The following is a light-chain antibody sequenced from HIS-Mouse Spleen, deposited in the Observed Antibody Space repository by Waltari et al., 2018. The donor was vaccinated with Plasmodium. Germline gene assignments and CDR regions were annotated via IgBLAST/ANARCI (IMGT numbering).Light chain of an antibody. J-gene: IGLJ3*02. V-gene: IGLV5-37*01. CDR1: SDINVCSYN. CDR2: YYSGSDK. CDR3: MIWPSNASGV. Sequence: QPVLTQPPSSSASPGESARLTCTLPSDINVCSYNIYWYQQTPGSPPRYLLYYYSGSDKGQGSGVPSRFSGSKDASAKTGILLISGLQSEDEADYYCMIWPSNASGVFGGGTKLTVL.